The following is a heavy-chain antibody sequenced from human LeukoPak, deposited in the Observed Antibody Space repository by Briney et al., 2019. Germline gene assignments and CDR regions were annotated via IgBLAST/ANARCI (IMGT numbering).Heavy chain of an antibody. V-gene: IGHV1-69*05. D-gene: IGHD3-22*01. CDR2: IIPIFGAA. CDR3: ARGGERAVSSGYYGY. J-gene: IGHJ4*02. CDR1: GGTFSSYA. Sequence: SVKVSCKASGGTFSSYAISWVRQAPGQGLEWMGRIIPIFGAANYAQKFQGRVTIITDESTSTDYMELSSLKSEDTAVYYCARGGERAVSSGYYGYWGQGTLVTVSS.